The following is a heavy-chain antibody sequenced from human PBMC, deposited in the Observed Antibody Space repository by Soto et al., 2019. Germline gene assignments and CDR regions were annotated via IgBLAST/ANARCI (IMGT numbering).Heavy chain of an antibody. CDR3: ARTAMVRPFDY. CDR1: GGSFSGYY. Sequence: PSETLSLTCAVYGGSFSGYYWSWIRQPPGKGLEWIGEINHSGSTNYNPSLKSRVTISVDTSKNQFSLKLSSVTAADTAVYYCARTAMVRPFDYWGQGTLVTVSS. CDR2: INHSGST. V-gene: IGHV4-34*01. J-gene: IGHJ4*02. D-gene: IGHD3-10*01.